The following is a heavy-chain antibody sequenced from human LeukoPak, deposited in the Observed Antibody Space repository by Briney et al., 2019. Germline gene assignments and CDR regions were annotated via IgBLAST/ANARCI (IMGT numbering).Heavy chain of an antibody. Sequence: ASVKVSCKASGYSLTRYTMNWVRQAPGQGVEWMGWINTNTGNTTYAQGFTGGVVFSLDTSFSTAYLQISSLKAEDPAVYYCATDRSKLWGLDYWGQGTLVTVSS. V-gene: IGHV7-4-1*02. CDR1: GYSLTRYT. CDR3: ATDRSKLWGLDY. J-gene: IGHJ4*02. D-gene: IGHD3-10*01. CDR2: INTNTGNT.